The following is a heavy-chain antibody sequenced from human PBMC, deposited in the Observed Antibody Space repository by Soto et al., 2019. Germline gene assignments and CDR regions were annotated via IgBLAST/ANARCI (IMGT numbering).Heavy chain of an antibody. D-gene: IGHD6-25*01. CDR3: ARRKERSGPNYFDV. CDR2: MNPSNGNA. V-gene: IGHV1-8*02. J-gene: IGHJ4*02. Sequence: ASVKVSCKASGGTFSSYSINWVRQATGQGLEWMGWMNPSNGNAGYAQNFRGRVTMTSSTSITTAYMGLSGLRYEDTAVYYCARRKERSGPNYFDVWGQGTLVTVSS. CDR1: GGTFSSYS.